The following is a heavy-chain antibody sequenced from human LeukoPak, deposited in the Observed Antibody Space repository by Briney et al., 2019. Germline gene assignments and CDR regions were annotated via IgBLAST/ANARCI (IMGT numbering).Heavy chain of an antibody. CDR2: INAGNGNT. Sequence: ASVKVSCKASGYTFTSYAMHWVRQAPGQRLEWMGWINAGNGNTKYSQKFQGRVTITRDTSASTAYKELSSLRSEDTAVYYCARDLRGTRTYYYYYGMDVWGQGTTVTVSS. V-gene: IGHV1-3*01. J-gene: IGHJ6*02. D-gene: IGHD2-2*01. CDR1: GYTFTSYA. CDR3: ARDLRGTRTYYYYYGMDV.